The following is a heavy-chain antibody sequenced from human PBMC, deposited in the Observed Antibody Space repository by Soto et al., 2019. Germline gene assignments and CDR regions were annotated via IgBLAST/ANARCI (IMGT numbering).Heavy chain of an antibody. CDR3: EGVQYRGGWYEPLPEY. CDR1: GFTF. CDR2: INSDGSST. V-gene: IGHV3-74*01. J-gene: IGHJ4*02. D-gene: IGHD6-19*01. Sequence: EVQLVESGGGLVQPGGSLRLSCAASGFTFIHWVRQAPGKGLVWVSRINSDGSSTTYADSVKGRFTISRDNAKNTLYLQMDSLRAEDTAGYYCEGVQYRGGWYEPLPEYWGQGTLVTVSS.